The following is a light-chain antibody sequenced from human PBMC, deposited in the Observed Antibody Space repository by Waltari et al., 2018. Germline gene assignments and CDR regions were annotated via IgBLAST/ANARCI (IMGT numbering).Light chain of an antibody. CDR3: CSYAGSSTFL. CDR1: SSDVGSYNL. J-gene: IGLJ2*01. V-gene: IGLV2-23*02. Sequence: QSALTQPASVSGSPGQSITISCTGTSSDVGSYNLVSWYQQHPGKAPKLMIYEVSKRPAGVSDRVSGSKSGTTASLTLSGLQAEDEADYYCCSYAGSSTFLFGGGTKLTVL. CDR2: EVS.